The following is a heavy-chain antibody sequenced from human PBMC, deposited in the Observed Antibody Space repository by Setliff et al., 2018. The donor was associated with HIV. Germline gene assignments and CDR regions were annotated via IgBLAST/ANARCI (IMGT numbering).Heavy chain of an antibody. D-gene: IGHD1-26*01. CDR3: ARPLGVGPARGYYGMDV. V-gene: IGHV3-48*01. CDR2: ISRGGDSI. J-gene: IGHJ6*02. Sequence: GGSLRLSCAASGFTFWSHSMLWVRQAPGKGLQWVAYISRGGDSIFYEDSVKGRFTISRDNARNSLYLQMNSLRAEDTAVYYCARPLGVGPARGYYGMDVWGQGTTVTVSS. CDR1: GFTFWSHS.